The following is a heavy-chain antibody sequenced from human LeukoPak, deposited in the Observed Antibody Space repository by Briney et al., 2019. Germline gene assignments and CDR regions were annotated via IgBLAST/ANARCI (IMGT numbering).Heavy chain of an antibody. J-gene: IGHJ5*02. CDR3: ARDHKMTTVTYNWFDP. D-gene: IGHD4-17*01. CDR1: GGTFSSYA. Sequence: ASVKVSCKASGGTFSSYAISWVRQAPGQGLEWMGGIIPIFGTANYAQKFQGRVTITADESTSTAYMELSSLRSEDTAVYYCARDHKMTTVTYNWFDPWGQGTLVTVSS. V-gene: IGHV1-69*13. CDR2: IIPIFGTA.